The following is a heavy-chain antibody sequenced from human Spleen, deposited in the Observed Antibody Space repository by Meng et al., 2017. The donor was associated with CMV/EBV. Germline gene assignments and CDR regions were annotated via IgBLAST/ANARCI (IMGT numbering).Heavy chain of an antibody. J-gene: IGHJ4*02. D-gene: IGHD4-23*01. V-gene: IGHV4-34*01. CDR3: ASNLMTTVVINY. CDR2: INHSGST. CDR1: GGSFSGYY. Sequence: QVPLQQWGAGLLKPSETLSLTCAVYGGSFSGYYWSWIRQPPGKGLEWIGEINHSGSTNYNPSLKSRVTISVDTSKNQFSLKLSSVTAADTAVYYCASNLMTTVVINYWGQGTLVTVPS.